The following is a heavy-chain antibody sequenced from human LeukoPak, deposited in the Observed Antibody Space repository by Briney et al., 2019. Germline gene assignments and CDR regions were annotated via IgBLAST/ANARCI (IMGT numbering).Heavy chain of an antibody. V-gene: IGHV3-23*01. CDR1: GFTFSSYA. D-gene: IGHD1-20*01. Sequence: PGGSLRLSCAASGFTFSSYAMSWVRQAPGKGLEWVSAISGGGGSTYYADSVKGRFTISRDNSKNTLYLQMNSLRAEDTAVYYCAKDTYNWNQFDYWGQGTLVTVSS. J-gene: IGHJ4*02. CDR2: ISGGGGST. CDR3: AKDTYNWNQFDY.